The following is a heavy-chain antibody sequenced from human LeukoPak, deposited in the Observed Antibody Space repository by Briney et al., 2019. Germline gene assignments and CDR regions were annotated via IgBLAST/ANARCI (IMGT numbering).Heavy chain of an antibody. J-gene: IGHJ4*02. CDR1: GFTVSSNY. V-gene: IGHV3-66*01. Sequence: GGSLRLSCAASGFTVSSNYMSWVRQAPGKGLEWVSVIYSGGSTYYADSVKDRFTISRDNSKNTLYLQMNSLRAEDTAVYYCARDPPGSGPDFDYWGQGTLVTVSS. CDR2: IYSGGST. CDR3: ARDPPGSGPDFDY. D-gene: IGHD3-10*01.